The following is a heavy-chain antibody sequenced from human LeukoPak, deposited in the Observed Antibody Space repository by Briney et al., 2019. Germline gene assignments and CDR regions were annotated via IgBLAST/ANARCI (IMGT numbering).Heavy chain of an antibody. V-gene: IGHV4-59*01. Sequence: CTVSGGSISSYYWSWIRQPPGKGLEWIGYIYYSGSTNYNPSLKSRVTISVDTSKNQFSLKLSSVTAADTAVYYCARAVAALWFDPWGQGTLVTVSS. CDR3: ARAVAALWFDP. CDR1: GGSISSYY. D-gene: IGHD6-13*01. CDR2: IYYSGST. J-gene: IGHJ5*02.